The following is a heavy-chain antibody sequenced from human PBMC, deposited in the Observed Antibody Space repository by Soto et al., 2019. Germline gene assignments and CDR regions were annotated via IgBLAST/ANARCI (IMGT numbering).Heavy chain of an antibody. CDR3: AKGGSGGDYRGGYYYYYMDV. D-gene: IGHD4-17*01. CDR2: ISGSGGST. Sequence: GGSLRLSCAASGFTFSSYAMSWVRQAPGKGLEWVSAISGSGGSTYYADSVKGRFTISRDNSKNTLYLQMNSLRAEDTAVYYCAKGGSGGDYRGGYYYYYMDVWGKGTTVTVSS. V-gene: IGHV3-23*01. CDR1: GFTFSSYA. J-gene: IGHJ6*03.